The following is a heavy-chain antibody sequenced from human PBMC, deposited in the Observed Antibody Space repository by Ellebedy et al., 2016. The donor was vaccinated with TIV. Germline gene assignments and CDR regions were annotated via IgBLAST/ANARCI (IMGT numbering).Heavy chain of an antibody. CDR3: AKETFNDVDLKVWGVLDI. Sequence: GGSLRLSCTASGFTVSSDYMSWVRQAPGKGLEWVSVSLRDGDTNYADSVKGRFIVSRDKSRNTLYLQMTGLSVEDTAVYYCAKETFNDVDLKVWGVLDIWGQGTMVTVSS. D-gene: IGHD5/OR15-5a*01. CDR1: GFTVSSDY. V-gene: IGHV3-66*01. J-gene: IGHJ3*02. CDR2: SLRDGDT.